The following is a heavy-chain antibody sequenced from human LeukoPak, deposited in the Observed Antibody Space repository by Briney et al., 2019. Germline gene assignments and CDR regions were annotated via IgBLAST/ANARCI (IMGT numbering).Heavy chain of an antibody. V-gene: IGHV4-31*09. D-gene: IGHD3-22*01. CDR1: GGSISSGGYY. CDR2: IYYSGST. Sequence: PSQTLSLTCTVSGGSISSGGYYWSWIRQHPGKGLEWIGYIYYSGSTYYNPSLKSRVTISVDKSKNQFSLKLSSVTAADTAVYYCAWRTYYYDSSGNPGGWGQGTLVTVSS. J-gene: IGHJ4*02. CDR3: AWRTYYYDSSGNPGG.